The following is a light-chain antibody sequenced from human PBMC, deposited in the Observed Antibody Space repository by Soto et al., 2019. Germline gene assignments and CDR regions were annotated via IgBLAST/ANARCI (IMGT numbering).Light chain of an antibody. CDR2: GAS. CDR1: QSVSSTY. V-gene: IGKV3-20*01. Sequence: EIVMTQSPATLSVSPGERATLSCRASQSVSSTYLTWYVQKRGQAPRLLIYGASKRATGIPDRFSGSGSGTDFTLTISRLEPEDFAVYYCQQYGSSGTFGQGTKVDI. CDR3: QQYGSSGT. J-gene: IGKJ1*01.